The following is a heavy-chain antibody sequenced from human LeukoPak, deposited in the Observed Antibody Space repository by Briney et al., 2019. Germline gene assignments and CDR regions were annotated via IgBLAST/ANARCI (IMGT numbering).Heavy chain of an antibody. Sequence: GGSLRLSCAASGFTFSSYAMNWVCQAPAKGLHLVSSISDSCDSSSYSDSVKGRFTISRDTSKNTLFLQMNSLRAEDTALYYCAKRGVERVGDYHYYYYLDVWGKGTTVTVSS. V-gene: IGHV3-23*01. J-gene: IGHJ6*03. CDR2: ISDSCDSS. D-gene: IGHD1-1*01. CDR3: AKRGVERVGDYHYYYYLDV. CDR1: GFTFSSYA.